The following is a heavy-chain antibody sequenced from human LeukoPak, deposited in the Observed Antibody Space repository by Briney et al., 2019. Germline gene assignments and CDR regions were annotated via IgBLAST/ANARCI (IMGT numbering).Heavy chain of an antibody. CDR2: ISKSGTTI. J-gene: IGHJ4*02. V-gene: IGHV3-11*01. CDR1: GFTFSDCY. CDR3: ARDGDDTYYFDS. Sequence: GGSLRLSCATSGFTFSDCYMSWIRQAPGKGLEWVSYISKSGTTIYYADSVKGRFTISRDNAKNSLSLYMNSLRAEDTAVYFCARDGDDTYYFDSWGQGALVTVSS.